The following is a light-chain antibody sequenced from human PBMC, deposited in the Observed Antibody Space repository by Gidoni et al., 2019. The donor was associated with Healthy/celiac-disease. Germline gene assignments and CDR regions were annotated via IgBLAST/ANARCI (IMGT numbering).Light chain of an antibody. CDR3: QQYDNLPIT. CDR1: RDISNY. V-gene: IGKV1-33*01. CDR2: DAS. Sequence: DIQMTQSPSSLSASLGDRVTITCQASRDISNYLNWYQQKPGKAPKLLIYDASNLETGVPSRFSGSGSGTDFTFTISSLQPEDIATYYCQQYDNLPITFGQGTRLEIK. J-gene: IGKJ5*01.